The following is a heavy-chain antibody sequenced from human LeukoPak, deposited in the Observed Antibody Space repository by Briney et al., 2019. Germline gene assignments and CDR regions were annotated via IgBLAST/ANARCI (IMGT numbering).Heavy chain of an antibody. D-gene: IGHD3-10*01. CDR3: ARQIGFITMVRGVTAEYFQH. CDR1: GGSISSSSYY. V-gene: IGHV4-39*01. Sequence: PSETLSLTCTVSGGSISSSSYYWGWIRQPPGKGLEWIVSIYYSGSTYYNPSLKSRVTISVYTSKNQFSLKLSSVTAADTAVYYCARQIGFITMVRGVTAEYFQHWGQGTLVTVSS. J-gene: IGHJ1*01. CDR2: IYYSGST.